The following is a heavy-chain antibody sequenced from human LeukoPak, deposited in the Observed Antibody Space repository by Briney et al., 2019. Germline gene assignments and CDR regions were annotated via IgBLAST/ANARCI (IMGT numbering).Heavy chain of an antibody. CDR2: IIPIFGTA. J-gene: IGHJ4*02. CDR1: GGTFSSYA. V-gene: IGHV1-69*13. D-gene: IGHD4-17*01. Sequence: ASVKVSCKASGGTFSSYAISWVRQAPGQGLEWMGGIIPIFGTANYEQKFQGRVTITADESTSTAYMELSSLRSEDTAVYYCARGLLSYGAPSHFDYWGQGTLVTVSS. CDR3: ARGLLSYGAPSHFDY.